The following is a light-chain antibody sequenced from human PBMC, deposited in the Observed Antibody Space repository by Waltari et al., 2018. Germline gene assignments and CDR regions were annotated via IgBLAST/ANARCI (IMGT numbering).Light chain of an antibody. CDR2: QDT. CDR1: RLEEKY. J-gene: IGLJ2*01. V-gene: IGLV3-1*01. Sequence: SYELMQAPSVSVSPGQTATITCSANRLEEKYVCWYQQKPGQSPVLIIYQDTKRPSGSPERFSASHSGNTAILTISVTQSVDEADYYCQAWDSNIGVFGGGTKLTVL. CDR3: QAWDSNIGV.